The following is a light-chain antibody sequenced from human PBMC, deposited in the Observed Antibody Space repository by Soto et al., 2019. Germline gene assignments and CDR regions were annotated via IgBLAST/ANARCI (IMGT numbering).Light chain of an antibody. J-gene: IGLJ1*01. CDR2: EAI. CDR3: CSNAASSTYV. V-gene: IGLV2-23*01. CDR1: SSDVGSHNL. Sequence: QSVLTQPASVSGSPGQSITISCTGTSSDVGSHNLVSWYQQYPGKAPKLIIFEAIKRPSGVSNRFSGSKSGSTASLTISGLQAEDEADYYCCSNAASSTYVFGSGTKVTVL.